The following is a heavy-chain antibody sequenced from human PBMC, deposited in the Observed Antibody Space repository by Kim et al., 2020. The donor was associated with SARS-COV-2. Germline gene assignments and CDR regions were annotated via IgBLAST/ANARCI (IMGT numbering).Heavy chain of an antibody. J-gene: IGHJ3*02. CDR3: ARHPSAGTMTFDI. V-gene: IGHV4-39*01. Sequence: YHPSPKSRFTISVDTSKNQFSLKLSSVTAADTAVYYCARHPSAGTMTFDIWGQGTMVTVSS. D-gene: IGHD6-19*01.